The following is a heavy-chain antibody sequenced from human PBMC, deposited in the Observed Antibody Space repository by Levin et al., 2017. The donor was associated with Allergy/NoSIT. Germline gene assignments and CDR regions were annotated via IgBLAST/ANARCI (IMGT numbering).Heavy chain of an antibody. J-gene: IGHJ6*02. CDR2: IYYSGST. Sequence: SETLSLTCTVSGGSISSGDYYWSWIRQPPGTGLEWIGYIYYSGSTYYNPSLKSRVTISVDTSKNQFSLKLSSVTAADTAVYYCARDYRTVTTYYYYGMDVWGQGTTVTVSS. CDR1: GGSISSGDYY. CDR3: ARDYRTVTTYYYYGMDV. V-gene: IGHV4-30-4*01. D-gene: IGHD4-17*01.